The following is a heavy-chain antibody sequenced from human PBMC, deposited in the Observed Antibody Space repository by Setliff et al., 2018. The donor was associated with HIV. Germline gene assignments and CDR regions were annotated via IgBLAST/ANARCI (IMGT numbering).Heavy chain of an antibody. Sequence: SETLSLTCTVSGASISSYSWSWIRQSPGKRLEWIGYIRSYGSTDYNPSLESRVTISVDTSKNQLSLKLRSVAAADTAVYYCARGGYRDGYDYWGQGTLVTVSS. CDR2: IRSYGST. V-gene: IGHV4-59*01. D-gene: IGHD5-18*01. CDR3: ARGGYRDGYDY. J-gene: IGHJ4*02. CDR1: GASISSYS.